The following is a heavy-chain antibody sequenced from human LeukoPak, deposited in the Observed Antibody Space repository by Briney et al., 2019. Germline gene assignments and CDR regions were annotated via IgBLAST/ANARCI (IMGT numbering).Heavy chain of an antibody. V-gene: IGHV3-23*01. J-gene: IGHJ3*02. Sequence: GGPLKLSLAASGFPFSTYPMGGVRQAPGKGLDWVSAISGSGGSTYYADSVKGRFTISRDNSKNTLYLQMNSLRAEDTAVYYCAKDPTVTGAFDIWGQGTVVTVSS. CDR1: GFPFSTYP. CDR3: AKDPTVTGAFDI. D-gene: IGHD4-17*01. CDR2: ISGSGGST.